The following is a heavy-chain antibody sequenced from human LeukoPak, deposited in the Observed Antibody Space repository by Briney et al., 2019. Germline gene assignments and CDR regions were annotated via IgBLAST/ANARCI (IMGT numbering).Heavy chain of an antibody. CDR3: VRDVSRRIGMDV. CDR2: ISPVSSYT. J-gene: IGHJ6*02. V-gene: IGHV3-21*01. Sequence: GGSLRLSCLASGFSFNSYTMNWVREAPGEGLEWVSTISPVSSYTWYAESVKGRFTISRDNPKNSLYLQMDSLRAEDTAVYYCVRDVSRRIGMDVWGQGTTVSVSS. CDR1: GFSFNSYT. D-gene: IGHD2/OR15-2a*01.